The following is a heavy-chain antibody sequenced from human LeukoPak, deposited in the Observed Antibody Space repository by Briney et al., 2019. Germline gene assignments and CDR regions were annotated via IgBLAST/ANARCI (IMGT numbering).Heavy chain of an antibody. CDR1: GYTFSGYY. CDR3: ARGLPGGFDP. V-gene: IGHV1-2*02. CDR2: INPNGGGT. Sequence: ASVKVSCKASGYTFSGYYIHWVRQAPGQGLEWMGWINPNGGGTNCARKFQGRVTMTRATSITTAYMELSRLTSDDTAVYYCARGLPGGFDPWGQGTLVTVSS. J-gene: IGHJ5*02. D-gene: IGHD4-11*01.